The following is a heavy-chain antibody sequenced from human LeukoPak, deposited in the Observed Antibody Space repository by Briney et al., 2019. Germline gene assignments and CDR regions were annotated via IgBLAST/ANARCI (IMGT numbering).Heavy chain of an antibody. Sequence: KPSETLSLTCTVSGGSISTYYWTWIRQPPGKGLEWIGYIFYSGNINSNPSLKSRVTMSIDTSKNQISLKVSSVTAADTAVYYCARVLWSESHDYFDYWAQGTLVTVSS. V-gene: IGHV4-59*01. D-gene: IGHD3-3*01. J-gene: IGHJ4*02. CDR3: ARVLWSESHDYFDY. CDR1: GGSISTYY. CDR2: IFYSGNI.